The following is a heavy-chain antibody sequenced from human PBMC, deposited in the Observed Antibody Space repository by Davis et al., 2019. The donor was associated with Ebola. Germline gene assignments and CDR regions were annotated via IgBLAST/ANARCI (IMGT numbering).Heavy chain of an antibody. D-gene: IGHD4-11*01. CDR1: GFIFSNYA. V-gene: IGHV3-64*02. CDR3: ARAQSKTRSP. Sequence: PGGSLRLSCAASGFIFSNYAMYWVRQAPGKGLEYVSGISSDGGSAFYIDSVKGRFTISRDSSKNTLYLQMGSLRLDDTAVYYCARAQSKTRSPWGQGTLVTVSS. CDR2: ISSDGGSA. J-gene: IGHJ5*02.